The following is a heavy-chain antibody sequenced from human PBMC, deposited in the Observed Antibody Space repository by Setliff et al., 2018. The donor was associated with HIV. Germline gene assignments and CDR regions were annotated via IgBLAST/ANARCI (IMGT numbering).Heavy chain of an antibody. J-gene: IGHJ4*02. D-gene: IGHD6-19*01. CDR1: GFTFSTYN. CDR3: ARDFYAVAGDY. Sequence: GGSLRLSCAASGFTFSTYNMNWVRQAPGKGLEWVSYISSGSNTIFYADSVKGRFTISRDNAKNSLYLQMKSLRAEDTAVYYCARDFYAVAGDYWGQGTLVTVSS. CDR2: ISSGSNTI. V-gene: IGHV3-48*01.